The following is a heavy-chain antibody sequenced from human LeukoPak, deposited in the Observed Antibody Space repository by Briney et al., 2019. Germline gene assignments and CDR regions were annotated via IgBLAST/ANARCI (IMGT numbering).Heavy chain of an antibody. CDR2: IYGSGVSI. J-gene: IGHJ4*02. CDR3: AKDLGWELPAEAY. D-gene: IGHD1-26*01. V-gene: IGHV3-23*01. Sequence: PGGSLRLSCVASGFTFKNYVMNWVRQAPGKGPEWLATIYGSGVSISYADSVKGRFTISRDNPNNTLYLQMNSLRAEDTAMYYCAKDLGWELPAEAYWGQGILVTVSS. CDR1: GFTFKNYV.